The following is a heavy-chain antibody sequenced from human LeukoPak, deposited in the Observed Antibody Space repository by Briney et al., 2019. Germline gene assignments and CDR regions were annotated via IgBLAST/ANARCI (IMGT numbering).Heavy chain of an antibody. CDR1: GFTFSSYS. CDR2: ISSSSSYI. CDR3: ARDGYGSGSYSINGAFDI. Sequence: GGSLRLPCAASGFTFSSYSMNWVRQAPGKGLEWVSSISSSSSYIYYADSVKGRFTISRDNAKNSLYLQMNSLRAEDTAVYYCARDGYGSGSYSINGAFDIWGQGTMVTVSS. D-gene: IGHD3-10*01. J-gene: IGHJ3*02. V-gene: IGHV3-21*01.